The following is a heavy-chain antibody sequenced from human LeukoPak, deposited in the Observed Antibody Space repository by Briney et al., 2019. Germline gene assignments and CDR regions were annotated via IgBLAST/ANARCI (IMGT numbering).Heavy chain of an antibody. J-gene: IGHJ3*02. CDR1: GFTVISNY. Sequence: GGSLRLSCAASGFTVISNYMSWVRQAPGKGLEWVSVIYSGGSTYYADSVKGRFTISRDNSKNTLYLQMNSLRAEDTAVYYCARDHSSSDAFDIWGQGTMVTVSS. CDR3: ARDHSSSDAFDI. V-gene: IGHV3-53*01. D-gene: IGHD6-6*01. CDR2: IYSGGST.